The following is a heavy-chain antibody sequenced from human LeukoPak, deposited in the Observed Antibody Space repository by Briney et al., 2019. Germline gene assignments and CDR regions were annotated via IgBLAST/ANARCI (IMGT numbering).Heavy chain of an antibody. Sequence: PSETLSLTCTVSGGSISSSSYYWGWIRQPPGKGLEWIGSIYYSGSTYYNPSLKSRVTISVDTSKNQFSLKLSSVTAADTAVYYCARVYTSGSSYYFDNWGRGTLVTVSS. CDR3: ARVYTSGSSYYFDN. CDR2: IYYSGST. V-gene: IGHV4-39*01. J-gene: IGHJ4*02. D-gene: IGHD3-10*01. CDR1: GGSISSSSYY.